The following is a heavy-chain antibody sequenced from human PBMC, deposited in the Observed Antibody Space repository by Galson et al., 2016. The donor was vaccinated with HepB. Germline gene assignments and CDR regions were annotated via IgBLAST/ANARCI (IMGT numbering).Heavy chain of an antibody. CDR1: GFTFSSYG. J-gene: IGHJ4*02. D-gene: IGHD3-22*01. V-gene: IGHV3-30*19. CDR3: ARAAHSSGYCDVFDI. Sequence: SLRLSCAASGFTFSSYGMHWVRQPPGKGLEWVAAISHDDISKYYTDSVKGRFTISRDNSGNTVDLQMNSLRAEDTAVYYCARAAHSSGYCDVFDIWGQGALVTVAS. CDR2: ISHDDISK.